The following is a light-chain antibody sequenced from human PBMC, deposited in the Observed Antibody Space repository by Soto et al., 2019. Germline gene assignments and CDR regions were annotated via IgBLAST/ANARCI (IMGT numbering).Light chain of an antibody. V-gene: IGKV1-5*01. CDR1: QSISSW. CDR2: DAS. CDR3: QQYNTYFKT. Sequence: DIQMTQSPSTLSASVGDRVTITSRASQSISSWLAWYQQKQGRAPKSXIYDASSLEGGVPSRFSGSGSGTEFTLTISSLQPDDFETDYCQQYNTYFKTFGQGTKV. J-gene: IGKJ1*01.